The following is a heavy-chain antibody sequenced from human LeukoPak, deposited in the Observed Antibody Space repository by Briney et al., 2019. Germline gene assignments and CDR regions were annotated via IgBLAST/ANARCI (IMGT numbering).Heavy chain of an antibody. D-gene: IGHD3-22*01. J-gene: IGHJ3*02. V-gene: IGHV4-39*07. Sequence: SETLSLTCTVSGDSISNSSYYWGWIRQPPGKGLEWIVSIYYNGDTYYNPSLKSRVTISVDTSKNQFSLKLSSVTAADTAVYYCARIGSPQYYYDSSGYYYAGAFDIWGQGTMVTVSS. CDR1: GDSISNSSYY. CDR3: ARIGSPQYYYDSSGYYYAGAFDI. CDR2: IYYNGDT.